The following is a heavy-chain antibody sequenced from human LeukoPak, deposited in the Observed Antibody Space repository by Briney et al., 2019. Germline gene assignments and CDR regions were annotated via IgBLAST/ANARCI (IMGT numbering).Heavy chain of an antibody. D-gene: IGHD2-2*01. CDR1: GLTLRLFS. CDR3: ARSPTSWYFDY. V-gene: IGHV3-30*02. J-gene: IGHJ4*02. CDR2: IRYHGSDK. Sequence: GGSLRLSCAASGLTLRLFSMNWVRQAPGKGLEWVAFIRYHGSDKFYADSVKGRFTISRDNSKNTLYLQMNSLRPEDTSVYYCARSPTSWYFDYWGQGTLVTVSS.